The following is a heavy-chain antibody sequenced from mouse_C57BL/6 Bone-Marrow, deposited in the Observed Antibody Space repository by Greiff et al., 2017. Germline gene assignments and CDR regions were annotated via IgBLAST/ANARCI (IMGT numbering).Heavy chain of an antibody. D-gene: IGHD2-3*01. V-gene: IGHV14-4*01. J-gene: IGHJ3*01. CDR3: TPLYDDLWFAY. Sequence: EVQLQQSGAELVRPGASVKLSCTASGFNIKDDYMPWVKQRPEQGLEWIGWIDPENGDTEYASKFQGKATITADPSSNTAYLQLSSLTSEDTAVYYCTPLYDDLWFAYWGQGTLVTVSA. CDR1: GFNIKDDY. CDR2: IDPENGDT.